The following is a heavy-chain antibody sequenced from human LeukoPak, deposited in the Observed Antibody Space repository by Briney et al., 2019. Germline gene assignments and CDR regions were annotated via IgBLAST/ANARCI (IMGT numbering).Heavy chain of an antibody. CDR3: ARDRLTSGSYFFDY. CDR1: AFTFSDYS. V-gene: IGHV3-48*01. J-gene: IGHJ4*02. CDR2: ISRRSSTI. D-gene: IGHD1-26*01. Sequence: PGGSLRLSCAASAFTFSDYSMNWVRQAPGKGVEWISYISRRSSTIYHADSVRGRFAISRDNAKNSMYLQMNSLRAEDTAVYYCARDRLTSGSYFFDYWGQGTLVTVSS.